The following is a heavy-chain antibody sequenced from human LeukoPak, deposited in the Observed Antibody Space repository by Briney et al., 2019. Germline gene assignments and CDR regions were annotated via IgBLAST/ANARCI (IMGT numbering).Heavy chain of an antibody. Sequence: PGGSLRLSCAASGFALGNYAMGWVRQAPGKGLEWVSSIDSSGTYTPSAESVKGRFTISRDNSENTMYLQLNSLRAEDTAVYSCAKISTVTENFDHWGQGTLVTVSS. V-gene: IGHV3-23*05. D-gene: IGHD4-17*01. CDR2: IDSSGTYT. J-gene: IGHJ4*02. CDR1: GFALGNYA. CDR3: AKISTVTENFDH.